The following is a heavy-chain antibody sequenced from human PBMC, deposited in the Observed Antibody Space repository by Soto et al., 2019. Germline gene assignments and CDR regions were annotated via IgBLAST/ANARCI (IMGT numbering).Heavy chain of an antibody. CDR2: ISYDGSNK. CDR1: GFTFSSYG. Sequence: GGSLRLSCTASGFTFSSYGMHWVRQAPGKGLEWVAVISYDGSNKYYADSVKGRFTISRDNSKKTLYLQMNSLRTEDTAVFYCAKEGQQLGAKHYYYYYMDVWGKGTTVTVSS. CDR3: AKEGQQLGAKHYYYYYMDV. D-gene: IGHD6-13*01. V-gene: IGHV3-30*18. J-gene: IGHJ6*03.